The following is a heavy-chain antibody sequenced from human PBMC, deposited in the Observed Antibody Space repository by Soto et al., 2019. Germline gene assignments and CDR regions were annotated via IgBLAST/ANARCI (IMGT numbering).Heavy chain of an antibody. Sequence: GGSLRLSCAASGFTVSSNYMSWVRQAPGKGLEWVSVIYSGGSTYYAASVKGRFTISRHNSKNRLYLQMNSLRAEDTAVYYCARVWLGFGELLPNWFDPWGQGTLVTVSS. V-gene: IGHV3-53*04. J-gene: IGHJ5*02. CDR2: IYSGGST. D-gene: IGHD3-10*01. CDR1: GFTVSSNY. CDR3: ARVWLGFGELLPNWFDP.